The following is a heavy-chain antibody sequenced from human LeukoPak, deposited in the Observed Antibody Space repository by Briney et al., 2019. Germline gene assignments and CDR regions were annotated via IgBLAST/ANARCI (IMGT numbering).Heavy chain of an antibody. D-gene: IGHD5-12*01. V-gene: IGHV1-69*13. CDR3: ARELMDIVATIPSGYFDY. CDR1: GYTFTSYG. J-gene: IGHJ4*02. Sequence: SVKVSCKASGYTFTSYGISWVRQAPGQGLEWMGGIIPIFGTANYAQKFQGRVTITADESTSTAYMELSSLRSEDTAVYYCARELMDIVATIPSGYFDYWGQGTLVTVSS. CDR2: IIPIFGTA.